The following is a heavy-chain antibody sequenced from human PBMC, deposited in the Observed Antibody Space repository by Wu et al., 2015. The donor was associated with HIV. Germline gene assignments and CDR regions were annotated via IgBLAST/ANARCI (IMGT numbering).Heavy chain of an antibody. V-gene: IGHV1-69*05. CDR3: AREPGFYSSSWYHDAFDI. J-gene: IGHJ3*02. CDR2: IIPIFGTA. Sequence: QVQLVQSGAEVKKPGSSVKVSCKASGGTFSSYAISWVRQAPGQGLEWMGGIIPIFGTANYAQKFQGRVTITTDESTSTAYMELSSLRSEDTAVYYCAREPGFYSSSWYHDAFDIWGQGTMVTVSS. D-gene: IGHD6-13*01. CDR1: GGTFSSYA.